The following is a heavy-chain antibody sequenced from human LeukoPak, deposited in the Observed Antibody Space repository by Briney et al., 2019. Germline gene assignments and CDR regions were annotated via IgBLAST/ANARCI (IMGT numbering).Heavy chain of an antibody. CDR1: GFTFSSYG. J-gene: IGHJ4*02. Sequence: GGSLRLSCAASGFTFSSYGMHWVRQAPGKGLEWVAVILYDGSNKYYADSVKGRFTISRDNSKNTLFLQMNSLRAEDTAVYYCAKVPYYDILTGGPYYFDYWGQGTLVTVSS. CDR3: AKVPYYDILTGGPYYFDY. CDR2: ILYDGSNK. D-gene: IGHD3-9*01. V-gene: IGHV3-30*18.